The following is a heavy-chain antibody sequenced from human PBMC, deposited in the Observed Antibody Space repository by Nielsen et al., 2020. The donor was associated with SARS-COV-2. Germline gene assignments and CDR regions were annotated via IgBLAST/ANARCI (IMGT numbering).Heavy chain of an antibody. J-gene: IGHJ2*01. CDR1: GFTFSSYS. V-gene: IGHV3-21*01. D-gene: IGHD2-21*02. CDR3: ARDPVVTAIEYFDL. CDR2: ISSSSSYI. Sequence: GGSLRLSCAASGFTFSSYSMNWVRQAPGKGLEWVSSISSSSSYIYYADSVKGRFTISRDNAKNSLYLQMNSLRAEDTAVYYCARDPVVTAIEYFDLWGRGTLATVSS.